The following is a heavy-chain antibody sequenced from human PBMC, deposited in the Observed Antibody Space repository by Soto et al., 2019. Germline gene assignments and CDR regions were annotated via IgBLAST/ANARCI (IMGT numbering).Heavy chain of an antibody. CDR2: IYPDDSDT. D-gene: IGHD1-26*01. V-gene: IGHV5-51*01. J-gene: IGHJ6*02. Sequence: GESLKISCKGSGYNFTNYWIGWVRQMPGKGLEWMGIIYPDDSDTRYSPSFQGQVTISVDKSISAAYLQWGSLKASDTAMYFCARQEGATVLFYYGMDVWGQGTTVTVSS. CDR1: GYNFTNYW. CDR3: ARQEGATVLFYYGMDV.